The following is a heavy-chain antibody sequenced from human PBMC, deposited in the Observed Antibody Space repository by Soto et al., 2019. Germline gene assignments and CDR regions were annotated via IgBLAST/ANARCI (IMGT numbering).Heavy chain of an antibody. J-gene: IGHJ3*02. CDR1: GYTFTGYY. CDR2: INPNSGGT. CDR3: ARADSASNRAFDI. V-gene: IGHV1-2*04. D-gene: IGHD1-26*01. Sequence: ASVKVSCKASGYTFTGYYMHWVRQAPVQGLEWMGWINPNSGGTNYAQKFQGWVTMTRDTSISTAYMELSRLRSDDTAVYYCARADSASNRAFDIWGQGTMVTVSS.